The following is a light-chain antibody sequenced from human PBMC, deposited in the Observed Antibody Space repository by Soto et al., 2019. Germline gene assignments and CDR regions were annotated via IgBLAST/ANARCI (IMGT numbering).Light chain of an antibody. J-gene: IGKJ1*01. CDR1: QSVSSTY. V-gene: IGKV3-20*01. Sequence: IVFTQSPCTLSLSPGERATLSCRASQSVSSTYLAWYQQKPGQAPRLLIYGASSRATGISDRFSGSGSGTDFTLTISRLEPEDFAVYYCQQYGDSPVTFGQGTKVDIK. CDR3: QQYGDSPVT. CDR2: GAS.